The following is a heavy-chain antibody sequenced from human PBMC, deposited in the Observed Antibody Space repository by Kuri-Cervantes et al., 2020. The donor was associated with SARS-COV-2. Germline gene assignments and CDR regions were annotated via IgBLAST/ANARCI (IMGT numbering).Heavy chain of an antibody. CDR3: ARGLWGIQYYFDY. CDR2: ISSSSSYI. J-gene: IGHJ4*02. V-gene: IGHV3-21*01. Sequence: GESLKISCAASGFTSSSYSMNWVRQAPGKGLEWVSSISSSSSYIYYADSVKGRFTISRDNAKNSLYLQMNSLRAEDTAVYYCARGLWGIQYYFDYWGQGTLVTVSS. CDR1: GFTSSSYS. D-gene: IGHD7-27*01.